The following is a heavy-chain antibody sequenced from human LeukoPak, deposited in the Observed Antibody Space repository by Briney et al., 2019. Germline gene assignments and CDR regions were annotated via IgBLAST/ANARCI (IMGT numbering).Heavy chain of an antibody. J-gene: IGHJ4*02. D-gene: IGHD5-18*01. CDR1: GGSISSISYY. Sequence: SETLSLTCTVSGGSISSISYYWGWIRQPPGKGLEWIGSIYYSGSTYYNPSLKSRVTISVDTSKNQFSLKLSSVTAADTAVYYCARTDTAMVTGYFDYWGQGTLVTVSS. CDR3: ARTDTAMVTGYFDY. CDR2: IYYSGST. V-gene: IGHV4-39*07.